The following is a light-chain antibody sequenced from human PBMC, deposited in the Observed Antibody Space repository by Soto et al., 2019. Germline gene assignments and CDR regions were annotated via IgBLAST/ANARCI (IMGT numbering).Light chain of an antibody. CDR2: DVS. Sequence: QSALTQPASVSGSPGQSITISCTGTSSDVGGYNYVSWYQQHPGKAPKLMIYDVSNRPSGVSNRFSGSKSGNTASLTISGLQAEDEADYYCRSYPSSSTLLVVFGGGTKLTVL. CDR1: SSDVGGYNY. CDR3: RSYPSSSTLLVV. J-gene: IGLJ2*01. V-gene: IGLV2-14*01.